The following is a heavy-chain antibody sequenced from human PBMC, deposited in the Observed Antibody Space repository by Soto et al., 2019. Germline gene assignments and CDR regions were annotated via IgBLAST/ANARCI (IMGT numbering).Heavy chain of an antibody. CDR1: GGSISSGDYY. CDR3: ARVGIVVVVAATLGGSAFDI. CDR2: IYYSGST. V-gene: IGHV4-30-4*01. D-gene: IGHD2-15*01. Sequence: SETLSLTCTVSGGSISSGDYYWSWIRQPPGKGLEWIGYIYYSGSTYYNPSLKSRVTISVDTSKNQFSLKLSSVTAADTAVYYCARVGIVVVVAATLGGSAFDIWGQGTMVTVSS. J-gene: IGHJ3*02.